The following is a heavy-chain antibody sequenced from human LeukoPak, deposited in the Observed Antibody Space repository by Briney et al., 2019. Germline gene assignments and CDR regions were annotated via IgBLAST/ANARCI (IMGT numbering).Heavy chain of an antibody. CDR2: ISSDGSST. CDR1: GFTFSSYR. CDR3: ARVSVCSSTSCYSLFDY. D-gene: IGHD2-2*01. Sequence: SGGSLRLSCAASGFTFSSYRMHWVRQAPGKGLVWVSRISSDGSSTSYADSVKGRFTISRDNAKNTLHLQMNRLRAEDTAVYYCARVSVCSSTSCYSLFDYLGQGTLVTVSS. V-gene: IGHV3-74*01. J-gene: IGHJ4*02.